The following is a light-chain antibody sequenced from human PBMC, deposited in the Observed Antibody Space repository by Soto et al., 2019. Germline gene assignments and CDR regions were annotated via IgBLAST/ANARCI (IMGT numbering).Light chain of an antibody. V-gene: IGKV1-5*01. Sequence: DIQMTQSPSTLSASVGDRVTITCRASQSISSWLAGYQQKPGKAPKVLIYDATNLESGAPSRFGGGGSGTYSTLTISSLQPDDFATYYCQQYNSYPWTFGQGTKVDIK. CDR2: DAT. CDR3: QQYNSYPWT. CDR1: QSISSW. J-gene: IGKJ1*01.